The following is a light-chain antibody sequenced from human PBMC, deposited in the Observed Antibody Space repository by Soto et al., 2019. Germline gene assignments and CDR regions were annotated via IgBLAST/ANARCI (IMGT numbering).Light chain of an antibody. CDR2: GAS. CDR1: QSISSN. V-gene: IGKV3-15*01. J-gene: IGKJ1*01. CDR3: QHYNNWPPWT. Sequence: EIVMTQSPATLSVSPGERATLSCRASQSISSNLAWYQQKPGQAPRLLIYGASTRATGIPARFSGSGSGTEFTLTISRLQSEDFAVYYCQHYNNWPPWTLGQGTKVEIK.